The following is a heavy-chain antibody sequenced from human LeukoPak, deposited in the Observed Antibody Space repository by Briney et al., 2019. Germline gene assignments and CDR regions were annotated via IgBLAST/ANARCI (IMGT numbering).Heavy chain of an antibody. V-gene: IGHV4-34*01. Sequence: SETLSLTCAVYGGSFSVYYWRWIRQPPGKGLEWIGEINHSGSTNYNPSLKSRVTISVDTSKKQFSLKLSSVTAADTAVYYCARSRYQPLYKFYYYYGMDVWGQGTTVTVSS. J-gene: IGHJ6*02. CDR3: ARSRYQPLYKFYYYYGMDV. CDR2: INHSGST. CDR1: GGSFSVYY. D-gene: IGHD2-2*01.